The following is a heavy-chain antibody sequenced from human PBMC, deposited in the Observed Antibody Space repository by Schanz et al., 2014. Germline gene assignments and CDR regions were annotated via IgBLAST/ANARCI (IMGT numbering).Heavy chain of an antibody. J-gene: IGHJ4*02. CDR3: ARGGPAYYFDD. Sequence: EVQLLESGGGLVQPGGSLKLSCAASGLIFSNYVMSWVRQAPGKGLEWVSTIGTSGGTNYADSVKGRFTISRDNSKNTVYIQMNSLRAEDTAVYYCARGGPAYYFDDWGQGTLVTVSS. CDR1: GLIFSNYV. V-gene: IGHV3-23*01. CDR2: IGTSGGT.